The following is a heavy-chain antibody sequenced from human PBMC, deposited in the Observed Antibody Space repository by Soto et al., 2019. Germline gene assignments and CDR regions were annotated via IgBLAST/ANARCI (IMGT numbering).Heavy chain of an antibody. V-gene: IGHV1-69*01. CDR1: GGTFSSYA. J-gene: IGHJ4*02. Sequence: QVQLVQSGAEVKKPGSSVKVSCKASGGTFSSYAISWVRQAPGQGLEWLGGIIPIFGTANYAQKFQGRVTITADESPSTAYMELSSLRSEDTAVYYCASPRKLRYSEQAFDYWGQGTLVTVSS. CDR2: IIPIFGTA. D-gene: IGHD3-9*01. CDR3: ASPRKLRYSEQAFDY.